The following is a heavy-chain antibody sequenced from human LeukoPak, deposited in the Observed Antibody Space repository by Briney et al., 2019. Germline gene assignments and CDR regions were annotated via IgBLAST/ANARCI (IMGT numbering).Heavy chain of an antibody. CDR3: AKDGYSNSSGGFDY. J-gene: IGHJ4*02. CDR2: ISGSGAAT. D-gene: IGHD6-6*01. V-gene: IGHV3-23*01. Sequence: GGSLRLSCAASGFTFSAYGMSWVRQAPGKGLEWVSEISGSGAATHYGDSEKGRFTISRDNSKNTLYLQMNSLRAEDTAVYYCAKDGYSNSSGGFDYWGQGTLVTVSS. CDR1: GFTFSAYG.